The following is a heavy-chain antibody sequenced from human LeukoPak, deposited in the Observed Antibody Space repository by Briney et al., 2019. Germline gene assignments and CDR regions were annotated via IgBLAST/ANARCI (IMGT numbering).Heavy chain of an antibody. CDR1: GTSISSHY. D-gene: IGHD3-22*01. Sequence: PSETLSLTCTVSGTSISSHYWSWIRQPPGKGLEWIGYIYYSGSTNYNPSLKSRVTISLDKSKNQFSLKLSSVTAADTAVYYCARLYYYDSSGYYYFDYWGQGTLVTVSS. J-gene: IGHJ4*02. CDR2: IYYSGST. V-gene: IGHV4-59*08. CDR3: ARLYYYDSSGYYYFDY.